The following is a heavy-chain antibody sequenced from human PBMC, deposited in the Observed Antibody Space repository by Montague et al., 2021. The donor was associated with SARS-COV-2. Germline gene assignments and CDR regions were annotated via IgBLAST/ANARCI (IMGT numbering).Heavy chain of an antibody. CDR2: IYHSGST. CDR1: GYSISSGYY. Sequence: SETLSLTCTVSGYSISSGYYWGWIRQPPGKGLEWIGSIYHSGSTXYNPSLKSRVTISVDTSKNQFSLKPSSVTAADTAVYYCARDVRYYDFWSGRAQTSPDYWGQGTLVTVSS. V-gene: IGHV4-38-2*02. D-gene: IGHD3-3*01. J-gene: IGHJ4*02. CDR3: ARDVRYYDFWSGRAQTSPDY.